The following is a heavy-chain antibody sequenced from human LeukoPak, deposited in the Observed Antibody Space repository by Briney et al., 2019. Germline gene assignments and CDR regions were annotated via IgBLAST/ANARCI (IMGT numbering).Heavy chain of an antibody. J-gene: IGHJ5*02. CDR1: GYAFTSYG. V-gene: IGHV1-18*01. CDR3: ARPKPGYSYGYLGWFDP. Sequence: ASVKVSCKASGYAFTSYGISWVRQAPGQGLEWMGWISAYNGNTNYAQKLQGRVTMTTDTSTSTAYMELRSLRSDDTAVYYCARPKPGYSYGYLGWFDPWGQGTLVTVSS. CDR2: ISAYNGNT. D-gene: IGHD5-18*01.